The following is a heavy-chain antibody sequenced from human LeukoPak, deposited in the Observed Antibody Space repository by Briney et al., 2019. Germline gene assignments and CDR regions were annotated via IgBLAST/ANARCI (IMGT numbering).Heavy chain of an antibody. CDR1: GFTFSNYA. D-gene: IGHD2-2*01. V-gene: IGHV3-30*02. Sequence: GGSLRLSCAASGFTFSNYAIHWVRQAPAKGLEWVAFIRFDGSNKYYADSVRGRFAISRDNSKSTVYLQMNSLGVEDTAVYYCARDRCSSTNCYFDYWGQGTLVTVCS. CDR2: IRFDGSNK. J-gene: IGHJ4*02. CDR3: ARDRCSSTNCYFDY.